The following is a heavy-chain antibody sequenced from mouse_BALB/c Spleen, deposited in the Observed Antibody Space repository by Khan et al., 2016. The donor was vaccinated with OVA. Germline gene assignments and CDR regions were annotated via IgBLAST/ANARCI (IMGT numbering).Heavy chain of an antibody. D-gene: IGHD1-1*01. CDR3: ARPGSTGWYFDV. CDR1: GFTFSSYA. J-gene: IGHJ1*01. CDR2: ISSGGST. Sequence: EVQLQESGGGLVKPGGSLKLSCAASGFTFSSYAMSWVRQTPEKRLEWVASISSGGSTYYPDSVKGRFTISRDNARNILYLQMSSLRSEDTAMYYCARPGSTGWYFDVWGAGTTVTVSS. V-gene: IGHV5-6-5*01.